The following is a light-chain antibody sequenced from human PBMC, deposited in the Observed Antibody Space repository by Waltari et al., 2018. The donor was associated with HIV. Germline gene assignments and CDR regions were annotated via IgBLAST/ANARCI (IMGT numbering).Light chain of an antibody. CDR1: QTIGSN. V-gene: IGKV3-15*01. J-gene: IGKJ4*01. CDR2: GAS. Sequence: EIVMTQSPATLSVSPGERVTLSCRASQTIGSNLAWYQQQLGQAPRLLIYGASTRATGISARFSGSGSGTECTLTISSLQAEDFEVYYCQQYNSWPPLTFGGGTKVEIK. CDR3: QQYNSWPPLT.